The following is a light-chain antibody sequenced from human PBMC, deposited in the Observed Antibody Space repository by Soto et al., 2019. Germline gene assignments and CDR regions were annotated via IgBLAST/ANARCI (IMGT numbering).Light chain of an antibody. CDR3: CSYTTIGAVV. V-gene: IGLV2-14*01. CDR2: DVT. Sequence: QSVLTQPASVSGSPGQSITISCTGTSSDVGAYHYVSWYQQHPGKAPKLVICDVTNRPSGISNRFSGSKSGNTASLTISGLPAEDDADYYCCSYTTIGAVVFGGGTKLTVL. CDR1: SSDVGAYHY. J-gene: IGLJ2*01.